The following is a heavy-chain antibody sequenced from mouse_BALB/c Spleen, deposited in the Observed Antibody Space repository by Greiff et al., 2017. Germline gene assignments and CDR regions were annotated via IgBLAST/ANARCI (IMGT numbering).Heavy chain of an antibody. V-gene: IGHV5-12-1*01. CDR3: ARHDSSGYFDY. CDR2: ISSGGGST. D-gene: IGHD3-2*01. J-gene: IGHJ2*01. Sequence: DVKLVESGGGLVKPGGSLKLSCAASGFAFSSYDMSWVRQTPEKRLEWVAYISSGGGSTYYPDTVKGRCTISRDNAKNTLYLQMSSLKSEDTAMYYCARHDSSGYFDYWGQGTTLTVSS. CDR1: GFAFSSYD.